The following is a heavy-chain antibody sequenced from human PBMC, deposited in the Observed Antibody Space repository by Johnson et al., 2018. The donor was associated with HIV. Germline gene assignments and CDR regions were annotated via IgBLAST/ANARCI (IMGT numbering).Heavy chain of an antibody. CDR1: AFTVSSNY. CDR2: IYPGGST. J-gene: IGHJ3*02. V-gene: IGHV3-53*01. D-gene: IGHD6-13*01. Sequence: VQLVESGGGFIQPGGSLRLSCAASAFTVSSNYMSWVRQAPGKGLEWVSIIYPGGSTYYTDALKGRFTSSRANSDNTLFLQMNSLRADDKAMYYCALSTSWSIAFDIWGQGTMVTVSS. CDR3: ALSTSWSIAFDI.